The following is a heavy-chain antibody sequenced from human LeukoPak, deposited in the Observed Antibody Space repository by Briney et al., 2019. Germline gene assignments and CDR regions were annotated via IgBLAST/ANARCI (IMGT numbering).Heavy chain of an antibody. J-gene: IGHJ5*02. CDR1: GGSISSYY. D-gene: IGHD6-19*01. CDR3: AREAVIAVAGSNWFDP. V-gene: IGHV4-59*01. CDR2: IYYSGST. Sequence: SPSETLSLTCTVSGGSISSYYWSWLRQPPGKGLEWIGYIYYSGSTNYNPSLKSRVTISVDTSKNQFSLKLSSVTAADTAVYYCAREAVIAVAGSNWFDPWGQGTLVTVSS.